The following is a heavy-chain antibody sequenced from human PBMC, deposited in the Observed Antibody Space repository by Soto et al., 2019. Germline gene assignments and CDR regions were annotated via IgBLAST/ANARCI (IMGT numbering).Heavy chain of an antibody. Sequence: EVQLVESGGGLVQPGGSLRLSCAASGFTGSGNYVTWVRQAPGKGLEWVSVIYTDDNIYYADSVRGRFAISRDNSKNTFYLQMNRLRVEDTAVYYCATELIAKYGMDVWGQGTTVTVSS. J-gene: IGHJ6*02. V-gene: IGHV3-53*01. CDR2: IYTDDNI. CDR1: GFTGSGNY. CDR3: ATELIAKYGMDV. D-gene: IGHD2-21*01.